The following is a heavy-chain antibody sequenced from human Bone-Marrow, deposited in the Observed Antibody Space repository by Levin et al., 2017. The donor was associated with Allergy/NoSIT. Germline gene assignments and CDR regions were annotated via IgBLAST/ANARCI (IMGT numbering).Heavy chain of an antibody. CDR1: GFNFSIYG. Sequence: GGSLRLSCAASGFNFSIYGMNWVRQAPGKGLEWVSSISSSSSNIYHADSLKGRFTIFRDNAKNSLYLQMKSLRAEDTAVYYCAGDRTNGILTNYGMDVWGQGTTVTVSS. V-gene: IGHV3-21*04. D-gene: IGHD3-9*01. CDR3: AGDRTNGILTNYGMDV. J-gene: IGHJ6*02. CDR2: ISSSSSNI.